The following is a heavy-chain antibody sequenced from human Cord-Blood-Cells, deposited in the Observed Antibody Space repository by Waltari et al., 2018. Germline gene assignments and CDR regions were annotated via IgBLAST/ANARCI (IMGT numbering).Heavy chain of an antibody. D-gene: IGHD1-20*01. CDR1: GWSFSGYV. Sequence: QVQLQQWGAGLLKPSETLSLTCAVYGWSFSGYVWSWLRQPPGQGLEWIGEINHSGSTNYNPSRKSRVTIAVDTSKNQFSLKLSSVTAADTAVYYCARVGGITGTPYYYYGMDVWGQGTTVTVSS. V-gene: IGHV4-34*01. J-gene: IGHJ6*02. CDR3: ARVGGITGTPYYYYGMDV. CDR2: INHSGST.